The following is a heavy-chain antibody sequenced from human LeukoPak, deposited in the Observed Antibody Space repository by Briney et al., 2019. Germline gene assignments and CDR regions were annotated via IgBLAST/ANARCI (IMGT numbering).Heavy chain of an antibody. Sequence: GASVKVSCKASGGTFSSYAISWVRQAPGHGLEWMGRIIPILGIANYAQKFQGRVTITADKSTSTAYMELSSLRSEDTAVYYCARVGNYYDSSGYPANDAFDIWGQGTMVTVSS. CDR1: GGTFSSYA. CDR2: IIPILGIA. CDR3: ARVGNYYDSSGYPANDAFDI. V-gene: IGHV1-69*04. J-gene: IGHJ3*02. D-gene: IGHD3-22*01.